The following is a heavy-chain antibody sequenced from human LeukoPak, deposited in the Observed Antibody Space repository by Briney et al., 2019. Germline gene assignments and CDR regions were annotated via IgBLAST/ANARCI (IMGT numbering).Heavy chain of an antibody. CDR1: GFTFSSYG. Sequence: GGSLRLSCAASGFTFSSYGMHWVRQAPGKGLEWVAVISYDGSNKYYADFVKGRFTISRDNSKNTLYLQMNSLRAEDTAVYYGAKKGEQQLVRHGFDYWGQGTPVTVSS. D-gene: IGHD6-13*01. CDR3: AKKGEQQLVRHGFDY. CDR2: ISYDGSNK. J-gene: IGHJ4*02. V-gene: IGHV3-30*18.